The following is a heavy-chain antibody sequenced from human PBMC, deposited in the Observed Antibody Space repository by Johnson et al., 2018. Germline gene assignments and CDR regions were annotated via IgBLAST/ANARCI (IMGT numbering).Heavy chain of an antibody. V-gene: IGHV3-30*03. CDR2: ISYDGSNK. CDR1: GFTFSNYG. D-gene: IGHD3-3*01. Sequence: QVQLVQSGGGVVQPGRSLRLSCAASGFTFSNYGMHWVRQAPGKGLAWVAVISYDGSNKYYADSVKGRFTISRDNSKNTVYLQRNSLRAEDTAVYYWASEMGIIRANYYNYGMDVWGQGTTVTVSS. J-gene: IGHJ6*02. CDR3: ASEMGIIRANYYNYGMDV.